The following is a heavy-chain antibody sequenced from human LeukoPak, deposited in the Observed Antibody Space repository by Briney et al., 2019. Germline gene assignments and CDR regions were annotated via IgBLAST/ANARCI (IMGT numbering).Heavy chain of an antibody. CDR3: TADLGTAYSSNNWFDP. CDR1: GFTFSRAW. J-gene: IGHJ5*02. Sequence: GGSLRLSCVASGFTFSRAWLYWVRQAPGKGLEWVGRIKTKTDPGTDYAAPVKGRFTISRDDSKNTVYLQMNSPKVEDTAVYHCTADLGTAYSSNNWFDPWGQGTLVTVSS. CDR2: IKTKTDPGT. D-gene: IGHD6-13*01. V-gene: IGHV3-15*01.